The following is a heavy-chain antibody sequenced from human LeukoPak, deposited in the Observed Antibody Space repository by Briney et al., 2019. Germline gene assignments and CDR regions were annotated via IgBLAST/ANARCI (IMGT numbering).Heavy chain of an antibody. J-gene: IGHJ5*02. CDR2: ISYDGSNK. D-gene: IGHD3-22*01. V-gene: IGHV3-30*19. Sequence: GGSLRLSCAASGFTFGSYGMHWVRQAPGKGLEWVAVISYDGSNKYYADSVKGRFTISRDNSKNTLYLQMNSLRAEDTAVYYCARDLMEYYDSSGSWGQGTLVTVSS. CDR1: GFTFGSYG. CDR3: ARDLMEYYDSSGS.